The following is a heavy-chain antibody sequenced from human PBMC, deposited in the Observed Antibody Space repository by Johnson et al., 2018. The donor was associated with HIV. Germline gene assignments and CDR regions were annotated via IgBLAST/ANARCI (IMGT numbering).Heavy chain of an antibody. Sequence: QVQLVESGGGVVQPGRSLRLSCAASGFTFSSYAMHWVRQAPGKGLEWVAVIGTAGDTYYPGSVKGRFTISRDNSKNTLYLQMNSLRAEDTAVYYCAKVARYGGSGWVDAFDIWGQGTMVTVS. CDR3: AKVARYGGSGWVDAFDI. V-gene: IGHV3-30*04. D-gene: IGHD6-19*01. J-gene: IGHJ3*02. CDR2: IGTAGDT. CDR1: GFTFSSYA.